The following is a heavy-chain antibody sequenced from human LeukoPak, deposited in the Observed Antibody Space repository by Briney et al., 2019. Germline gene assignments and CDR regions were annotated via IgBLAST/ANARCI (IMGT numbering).Heavy chain of an antibody. Sequence: PSETLSLTRAVYGGSFSGYYWSWIPQPPGKGLEWIGEINHSGSTNYNPSLKSRATISVDTSKNQFSLKLSSVTAADTAVYYCARDAGYDRFDYWGQGTLVTVSS. V-gene: IGHV4-34*01. CDR2: INHSGST. CDR1: GGSFSGYY. J-gene: IGHJ4*02. CDR3: ARDAGYDRFDY. D-gene: IGHD3-22*01.